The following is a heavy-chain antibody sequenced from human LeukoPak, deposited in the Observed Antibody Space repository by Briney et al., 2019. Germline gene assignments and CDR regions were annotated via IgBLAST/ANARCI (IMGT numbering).Heavy chain of an antibody. J-gene: IGHJ6*03. CDR3: ARECLRSIAARRGTRDYMDV. CDR1: GYTFTSYG. CDR2: TSAYNGNT. D-gene: IGHD6-6*01. V-gene: IGHV1-18*01. Sequence: VASVKVSCKASGYTFTSYGISWVRQAPGRGLEWMGWTSAYNGNTNYAQNFQGRVTMTTDTSTTTAYMELTSLRSDDTAVYYCARECLRSIAARRGTRDYMDVWGKGTTVIVSS.